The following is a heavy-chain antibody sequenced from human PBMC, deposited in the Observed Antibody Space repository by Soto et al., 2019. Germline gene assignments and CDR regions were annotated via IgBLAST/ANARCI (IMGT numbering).Heavy chain of an antibody. D-gene: IGHD2-8*01. CDR1: GSTFDAYA. CDR2: VDRISSRT. J-gene: IGHJ4*02. V-gene: IGHV3-23*05. Sequence: GFPILWCTFSGSTFDAYAMRCVRKAAGKGLEWFSTVDRISSRTHYSDSVKGRFTVSRYNSKNTLYLQTNSLRVEDTAVYYCAKGALGYCHHGICYHHSDYWGQGTLDTVSS. CDR3: AKGALGYCHHGICYHHSDY.